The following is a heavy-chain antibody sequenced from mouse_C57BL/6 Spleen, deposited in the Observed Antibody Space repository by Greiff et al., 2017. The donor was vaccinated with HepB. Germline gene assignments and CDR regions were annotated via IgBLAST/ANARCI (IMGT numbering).Heavy chain of an antibody. J-gene: IGHJ4*01. D-gene: IGHD1-1*01. CDR3: ARSRYYYGSEGGMDY. CDR1: GYAFSSSW. V-gene: IGHV1-82*01. CDR2: IYPGDGDT. Sequence: VKLVESGPELVKPGASVKISCKASGYAFSSSWMNWVKQRPGKGLEWIGRIYPGDGDTNYNGKFKGKATLTADKSSSTAYMQLSSLTSEDSAVYFCARSRYYYGSEGGMDYWGQGTSVTVSS.